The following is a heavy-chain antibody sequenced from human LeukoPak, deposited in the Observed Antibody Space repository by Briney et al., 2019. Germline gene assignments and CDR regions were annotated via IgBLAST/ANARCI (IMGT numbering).Heavy chain of an antibody. J-gene: IGHJ6*02. V-gene: IGHV3-9*01. CDR2: ISWNSGGI. CDR3: AKDIGYDSSFAFGMDV. Sequence: GGSLRLSCAASGFTFDDYAMHWVRQAPGKGLEWVSGISWNSGGIDYADSVKGRFTISRDNAKNSLYLQMNSLRPEDTALYYCAKDIGYDSSFAFGMDVWGQGTTVTVSS. D-gene: IGHD3-22*01. CDR1: GFTFDDYA.